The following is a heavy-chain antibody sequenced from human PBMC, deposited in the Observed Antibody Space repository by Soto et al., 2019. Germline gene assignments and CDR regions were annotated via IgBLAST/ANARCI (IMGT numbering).Heavy chain of an antibody. Sequence: QVQLVESGGGVVQPRRSLRLSCAASGFPFTSYGMHWVREGPGKGLEWLAVISYDGSNKFYADSVKGRFTISRDNSKNTLYLQMNSLRPEDTALYYCVGGQFYFDYRGQGTLVIVSS. CDR1: GFPFTSYG. V-gene: IGHV3-30*03. CDR3: VGGQFYFDY. J-gene: IGHJ4*02. CDR2: ISYDGSNK. D-gene: IGHD3-10*01.